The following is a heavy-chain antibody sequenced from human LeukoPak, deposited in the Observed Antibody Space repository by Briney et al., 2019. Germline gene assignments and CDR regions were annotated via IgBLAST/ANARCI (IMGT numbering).Heavy chain of an antibody. D-gene: IGHD6-13*01. CDR2: IYYSGST. J-gene: IGHJ4*02. CDR3: ARGIAAAGTDEGLDY. CDR1: GFTVSSNY. V-gene: IGHV4-39*07. Sequence: GSLRLSCAASGFTVSSNYMSWVRQAPGKGQEWIGSIYYSGSTYYTPSLKSRVTISVDTSKNQFSLKLSSVTAADTAVYYCARGIAAAGTDEGLDYWGQGTLVTVSS.